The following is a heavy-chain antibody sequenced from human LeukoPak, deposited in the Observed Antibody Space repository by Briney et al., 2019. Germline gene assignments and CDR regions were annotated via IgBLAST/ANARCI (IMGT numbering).Heavy chain of an antibody. CDR2: IRLDGSNK. D-gene: IGHD3-10*01. V-gene: IGHV3-30*02. J-gene: IGHJ4*02. CDR3: AKDSHGSGSYTSSH. CDR1: GFTFSSYG. Sequence: PGGSLRLSCAASGFTFSSYGMHWVRQAPGKGLEWVAFIRLDGSNKYYADSVRGRFTISRDNSKDTLYLQMNSLRAEDTAVYYCAKDSHGSGSYTSSHWGQGTLVTVSS.